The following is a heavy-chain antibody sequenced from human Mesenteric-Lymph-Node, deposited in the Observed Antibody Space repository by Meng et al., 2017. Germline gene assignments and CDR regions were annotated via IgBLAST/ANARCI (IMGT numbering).Heavy chain of an antibody. CDR2: IYYSGST. D-gene: IGHD6-13*01. CDR3: ARVCLGSSFPKQTFDP. V-gene: IGHV4-30-4*01. J-gene: IGHJ5*02. Sequence: QVQLQEAGPGLVKPSQTLSLTCTVSGGSISSGDYYWSWIRQPPGKGLEWIGCIYYSGSTYYNPSLKSRVTISVDTSKNQFSLKLSSVTAADTAVYYCARVCLGSSFPKQTFDPWGQGTLVTVSS. CDR1: GGSISSGDYY.